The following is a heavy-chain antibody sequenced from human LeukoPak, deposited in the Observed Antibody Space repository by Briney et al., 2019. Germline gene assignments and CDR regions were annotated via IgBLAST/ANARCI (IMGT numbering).Heavy chain of an antibody. CDR3: AKDLYSSGWFGDYYYYGMDV. D-gene: IGHD6-19*01. J-gene: IGHJ6*02. CDR1: GFTFSSYA. Sequence: SGASLRLSCAASGFTFSSYAMSWVRQAPGKGLEGVSAISGSGGSTYYADSVKGRFTISSDNSKNTLYLQMNSLRAEDTAVYYCAKDLYSSGWFGDYYYYGMDVWGQGTTVTVSS. V-gene: IGHV3-23*01. CDR2: ISGSGGST.